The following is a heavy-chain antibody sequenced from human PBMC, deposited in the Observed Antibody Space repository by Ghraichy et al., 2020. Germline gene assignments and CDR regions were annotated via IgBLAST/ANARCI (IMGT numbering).Heavy chain of an antibody. J-gene: IGHJ5*02. D-gene: IGHD4-17*01. V-gene: IGHV6-1*01. CDR2: TYYRSKWYN. CDR3: ARAVTVTTGNWFDP. CDR1: GDSVSSNSAA. Sequence: SCAISGDSVSSNSAAWNWIRQSPSRGLEWLGRTYYRSKWYNDYAVSVKSRITINPDTSKNQFSLQLNSVTPEDTAVYYCARAVTVTTGNWFDPWGQGTLVTVSS.